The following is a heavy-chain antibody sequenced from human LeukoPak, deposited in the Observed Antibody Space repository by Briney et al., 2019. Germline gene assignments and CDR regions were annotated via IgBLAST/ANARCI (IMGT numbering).Heavy chain of an antibody. CDR3: AKDQYYYDSSGYYYPNWFDP. D-gene: IGHD3-22*01. Sequence: TGGSLRLSCAASGFTFSSYAMSWVRQAPGKGLEWVSAISGSGGSTYYADSVKGRFTIPRDNSKNTLYLQMNSLRAEDTAVYYCAKDQYYYDSSGYYYPNWFDPWGQGTLVTVSS. J-gene: IGHJ5*02. V-gene: IGHV3-23*01. CDR1: GFTFSSYA. CDR2: ISGSGGST.